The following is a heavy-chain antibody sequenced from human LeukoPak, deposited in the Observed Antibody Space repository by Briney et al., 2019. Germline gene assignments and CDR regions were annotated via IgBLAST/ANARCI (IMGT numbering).Heavy chain of an antibody. CDR1: GGSIISYY. D-gene: IGHD6-19*01. J-gene: IGHJ6*02. Sequence: SETLSLTCTVSGGSIISYYWSWIRQPAGKGLEWIGRMYSSGSTNYNPSLKSRVTMSLDTSKNQFSLKLSSVTAADTAVYYCARGLVYSSGYYYGLDVWGQGTTVTVSS. CDR2: MYSSGST. V-gene: IGHV4-4*07. CDR3: ARGLVYSSGYYYGLDV.